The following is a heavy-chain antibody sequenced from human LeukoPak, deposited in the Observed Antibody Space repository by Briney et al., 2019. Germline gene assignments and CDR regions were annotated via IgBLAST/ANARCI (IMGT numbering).Heavy chain of an antibody. Sequence: PSQTLSLTCTVSGGSISSGDYYWGWIRQPPGKGLEWIGYIYYSGSTYYNPSLKSRVTISVDTSKNQFSLKLSSVTAADTAVYYCARATLNLYYFDYWGQGTLVTVSS. D-gene: IGHD1-7*01. CDR1: GGSISSGDYY. CDR2: IYYSGST. V-gene: IGHV4-30-4*08. CDR3: ARATLNLYYFDY. J-gene: IGHJ4*02.